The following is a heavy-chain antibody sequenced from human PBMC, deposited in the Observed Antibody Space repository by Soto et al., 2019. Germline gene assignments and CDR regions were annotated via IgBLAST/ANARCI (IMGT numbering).Heavy chain of an antibody. CDR2: ISSSSSYI. CDR1: GFTFSSYS. CDR3: ARGRHHAFDI. Sequence: PGGSLRLSCAASGFTFSSYSVNWVRQAPGKGLEWVSSISSSSSYIYYADSVKGRFTISRDNAKNSLYLQMNSLRAEDTAVYYCARGRHHAFDIWGQGTMVTVSS. V-gene: IGHV3-21*01. J-gene: IGHJ3*02.